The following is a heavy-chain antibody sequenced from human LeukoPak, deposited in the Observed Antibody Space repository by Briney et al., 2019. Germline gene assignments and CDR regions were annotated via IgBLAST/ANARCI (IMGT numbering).Heavy chain of an antibody. CDR3: VQEGPRGLAFDI. CDR2: IYSGGST. J-gene: IGHJ3*02. Sequence: PGGSLRLSCAASGFTFSSYSMNWVRQAPGKGLEWVSVIYSGGSTYYADSVKGRFTISRDNSKNTLYLQMNSLRAEDTAVYYCVQEGPRGLAFDIWGQGTKVTVSS. V-gene: IGHV3-66*01. CDR1: GFTFSSYS.